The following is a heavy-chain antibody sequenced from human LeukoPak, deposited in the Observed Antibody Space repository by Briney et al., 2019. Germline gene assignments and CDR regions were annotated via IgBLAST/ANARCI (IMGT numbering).Heavy chain of an antibody. Sequence: SETLSLTCTVSGGSISSYYWSWIRQPAGKGLEWIGRIYTSGSTNYNPSLKSRVTMSVDTSKNQFSLKLSSVTAADTAVYYCASEYCSSTSCFNWGQGTLVTVSS. CDR2: IYTSGST. D-gene: IGHD2-2*01. CDR1: GGSISSYY. J-gene: IGHJ4*02. V-gene: IGHV4-4*07. CDR3: ASEYCSSTSCFN.